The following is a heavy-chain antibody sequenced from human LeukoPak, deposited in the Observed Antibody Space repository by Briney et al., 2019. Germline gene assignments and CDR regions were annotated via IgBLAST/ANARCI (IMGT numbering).Heavy chain of an antibody. CDR2: INANSAST. V-gene: IGHV1-2*02. CDR1: GYTFTAYY. J-gene: IGHJ4*02. Sequence: ASVKVSCKASGYTFTAYYIHWVRQAPGQGLEWIGWINANSASTNYAQKFQGRVTMTRDTSISTAYMELSRLRSDDTAVYYCAKKVISNSGYFDYWGQGTLVTVSS. CDR3: AKKVISNSGYFDY. D-gene: IGHD3-22*01.